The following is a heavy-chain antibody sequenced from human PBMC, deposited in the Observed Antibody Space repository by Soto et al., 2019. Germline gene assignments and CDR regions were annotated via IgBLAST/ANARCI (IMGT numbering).Heavy chain of an antibody. CDR2: ISAYNGNT. CDR3: ARDLIAVRPGWFDP. V-gene: IGHV1-18*04. J-gene: IGHJ5*02. CDR1: GYTFFSYG. D-gene: IGHD6-6*01. Sequence: QVQLVQSGAEVKKPGAAVKVSCKASGYTFFSYGISWVRQAPGQGLEWMGWISAYNGNTNYAQNLQGRVTMTTDTSTSTAYMELRSLRSVDTAVYYCARDLIAVRPGWFDPWGQGTLVPVSS.